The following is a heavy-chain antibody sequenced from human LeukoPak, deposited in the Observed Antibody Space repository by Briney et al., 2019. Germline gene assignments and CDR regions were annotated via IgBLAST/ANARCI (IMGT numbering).Heavy chain of an antibody. J-gene: IGHJ5*02. V-gene: IGHV4-30-2*01. Sequence: SQTLSLTCAVSGASISSGGYSWSWIRQPPGKGLEWIGYIYDSGSTYYNPSLKSRVTISVDRSKNQFSLKVSSVTAADTAVYYCARGKRLTVPPYHWGQGTLVTVSS. CDR2: IYDSGST. CDR3: ARGKRLTVPPYH. D-gene: IGHD3-9*01. CDR1: GASISSGGYS.